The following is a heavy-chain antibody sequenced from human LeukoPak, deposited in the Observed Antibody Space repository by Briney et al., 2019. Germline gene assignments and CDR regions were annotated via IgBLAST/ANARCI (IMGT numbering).Heavy chain of an antibody. V-gene: IGHV4-39*01. CDR3: ARRRNHYYYMDV. J-gene: IGHJ6*03. CDR1: GGSISSSSYY. Sequence: SETLSLTCTVSGGSISSSSYYWGWIRQPPGKGLEWIGSIYYSGSTYYNPSLKSRVTISVDTSKNQFSLKLSSVTAADTAVYYCARRRNHYYYMDVWGKGITVTVSS. D-gene: IGHD1-14*01. CDR2: IYYSGST.